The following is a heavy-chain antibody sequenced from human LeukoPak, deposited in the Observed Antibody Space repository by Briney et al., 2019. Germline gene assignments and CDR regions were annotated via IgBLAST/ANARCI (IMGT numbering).Heavy chain of an antibody. CDR2: IYTSGST. D-gene: IGHD3-9*01. V-gene: IGHV4-4*07. CDR3: ARGYSDILTGYLDY. Sequence: SETLSLTCTVSGGSISSYYWSWIRQPAGKGLEWIGRIYTSGSTNYNPSLKSRVTMSVDTSKNQFSLKLSSVTAADTAVYYCARGYSDILTGYLDYWGQGTLVTVSS. CDR1: GGSISSYY. J-gene: IGHJ4*02.